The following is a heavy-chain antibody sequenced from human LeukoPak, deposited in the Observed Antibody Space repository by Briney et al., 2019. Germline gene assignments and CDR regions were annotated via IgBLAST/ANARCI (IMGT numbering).Heavy chain of an antibody. J-gene: IGHJ4*02. CDR3: ARVISKGYYYDSSGYSPEDY. D-gene: IGHD3-22*01. Sequence: ASVKVSCKASGYTFTSYGISWVRQAPGQGLEWTGWISAYNGNTNYAQKLQGRVTMTTDTSTSTAYMELRSLRSDDTAVYYCARVISKGYYYDSSGYSPEDYWGQGTLVTVSS. V-gene: IGHV1-18*01. CDR2: ISAYNGNT. CDR1: GYTFTSYG.